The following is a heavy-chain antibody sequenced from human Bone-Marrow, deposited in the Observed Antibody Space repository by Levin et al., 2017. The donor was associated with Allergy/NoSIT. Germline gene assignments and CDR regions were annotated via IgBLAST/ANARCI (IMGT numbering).Heavy chain of an antibody. V-gene: IGHV3-13*01. Sequence: ASVKVSCAASGFIFSNYDMHWVRQATGKGLEWVSAIGKAGDTHYLDSVKGRFTISRENGKNSLYLQMNGLRAGDAAVYYCARDPSGWGLDVWGQGTTVTVSS. J-gene: IGHJ6*02. CDR2: IGKAGDT. CDR3: ARDPSGWGLDV. CDR1: GFIFSNYD. D-gene: IGHD6-19*01.